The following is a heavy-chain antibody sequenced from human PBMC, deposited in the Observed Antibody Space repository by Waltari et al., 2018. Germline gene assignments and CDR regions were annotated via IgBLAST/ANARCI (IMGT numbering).Heavy chain of an antibody. Sequence: QLQLQESGPGLVKPSETLSRPCTVSGGSISSSSYYWGCNRQPPGKGLEWIGSIYYSGSTYYNPSLKSRVTISVDTSKNQFSLKLSSVTAADTAVYYCARMRVEMATIDYWGQGTLVTVSS. D-gene: IGHD5-12*01. J-gene: IGHJ4*02. CDR1: GGSISSSSYY. CDR3: ARMRVEMATIDY. CDR2: IYYSGST. V-gene: IGHV4-39*07.